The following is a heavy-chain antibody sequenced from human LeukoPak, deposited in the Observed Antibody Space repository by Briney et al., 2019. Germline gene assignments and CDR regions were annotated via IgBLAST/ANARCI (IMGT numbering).Heavy chain of an antibody. CDR1: GYTFNNYG. CDR2: ISVYNGNT. CDR3: ARDDYGDSKGRFDP. J-gene: IGHJ5*02. V-gene: IGHV1-18*01. Sequence: ASVKVSCKASGYTFNNYGTTWVRQAPGQGLEWMGWISVYNGNTNYAQKLQGRLTMTTDTSTSTAYMELRSLRSDDTAVYYCARDDYGDSKGRFDPWGQGTLVTVSS. D-gene: IGHD4-17*01.